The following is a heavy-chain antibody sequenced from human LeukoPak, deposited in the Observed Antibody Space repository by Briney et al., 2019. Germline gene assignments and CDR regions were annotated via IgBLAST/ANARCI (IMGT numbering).Heavy chain of an antibody. Sequence: PGRSLRLSCAASAFTFSSYALHWVRQAPGKGLEWVALISYDGSNEYYADSVKGRFTISRDNSKNTLYLQMNSLRVEDTAVYYCARWGYMGATHCFDPWGQGTLVTVSS. J-gene: IGHJ5*02. CDR3: ARWGYMGATHCFDP. CDR2: ISYDGSNE. V-gene: IGHV3-30*04. D-gene: IGHD1-26*01. CDR1: AFTFSSYA.